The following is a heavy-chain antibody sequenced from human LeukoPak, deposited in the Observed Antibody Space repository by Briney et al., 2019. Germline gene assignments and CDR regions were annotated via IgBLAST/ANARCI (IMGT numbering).Heavy chain of an antibody. CDR2: IRYDGNNK. V-gene: IGHV3-30*02. D-gene: IGHD1-26*01. CDR3: AKELELRTYYYYYMDV. Sequence: GGSLRLSCAASGFTFNSYSMNWVRQAPGKGLEWVAFIRYDGNNKYYADSVKGRFTISRDNSGNTLYIQMNSLKAEDTAVYYCAKELELRTYYYYYMDVWGKGTTVTVSS. CDR1: GFTFNSYS. J-gene: IGHJ6*03.